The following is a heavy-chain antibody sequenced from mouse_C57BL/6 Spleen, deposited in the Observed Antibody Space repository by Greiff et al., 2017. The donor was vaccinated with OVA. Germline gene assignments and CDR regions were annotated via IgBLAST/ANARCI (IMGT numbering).Heavy chain of an antibody. D-gene: IGHD2-2*01. CDR3: ARLGYDEDYAMDY. V-gene: IGHV1-55*01. J-gene: IGHJ4*01. CDR1: GYTFTSYW. Sequence: QVHVKQPGAELVKPGASVKMSCKASGYTFTSYWITWVKQRPGQGLEWIGDIYPGSGSTNYNEKFKSKATLTVDTSSSTAYMQLSSLTSEDSAVYYCARLGYDEDYAMDYWGQGTSVTVSS. CDR2: IYPGSGST.